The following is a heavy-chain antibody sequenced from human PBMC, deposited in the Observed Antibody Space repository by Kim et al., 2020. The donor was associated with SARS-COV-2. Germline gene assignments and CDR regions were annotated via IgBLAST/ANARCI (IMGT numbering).Heavy chain of an antibody. CDR1: GFTFSSYG. CDR3: ARDGPPLLGGVDY. J-gene: IGHJ4*02. V-gene: IGHV3-33*01. Sequence: GGSLRLSCAASGFTFSSYGMHWVRQAPGKGLEWVAVIWYDGSNKYYADSVKGRFTISRDNSKNTLYLQMNSLRAEDTAVYYYARDGPPLLGGVDYWGQGTLVTVSS. D-gene: IGHD3-10*01. CDR2: IWYDGSNK.